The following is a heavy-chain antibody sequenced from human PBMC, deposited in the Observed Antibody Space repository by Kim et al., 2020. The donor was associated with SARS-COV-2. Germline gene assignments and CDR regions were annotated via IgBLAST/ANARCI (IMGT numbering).Heavy chain of an antibody. D-gene: IGHD3-3*01. J-gene: IGHJ6*02. V-gene: IGHV7-4-1*02. CDR3: ARDPGRVTIFGVVITDYYYYGMDV. Sequence: ASVKVSCKASGYTFTSYAMNWVRQAPGQGLEWMGWINTNTGNPTYAQGFTGRFVFSLDTSVSTAYLQIISLKAEDTAVYYCARDPGRVTIFGVVITDYYYYGMDVWGQGTPVTVSS. CDR1: GYTFTSYA. CDR2: INTNTGNP.